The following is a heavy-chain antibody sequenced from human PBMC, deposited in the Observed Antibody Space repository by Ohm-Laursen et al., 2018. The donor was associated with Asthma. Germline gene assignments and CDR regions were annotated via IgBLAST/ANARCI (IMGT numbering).Heavy chain of an antibody. V-gene: IGHV1-8*01. CDR2: MNPNSGNT. CDR3: AREQGMGYDFWSGYSAGYYGMDV. J-gene: IGHJ6*02. Sequence: GSSVKVSCKASGYTFTSYDINWVRQATGQGLEWMGWMNPNSGNTGYAQKFQGGVTMTRNTSISTAYMELSSLRSEDTAVYYCAREQGMGYDFWSGYSAGYYGMDVWGQGTTVTVSS. CDR1: GYTFTSYD. D-gene: IGHD3-3*01.